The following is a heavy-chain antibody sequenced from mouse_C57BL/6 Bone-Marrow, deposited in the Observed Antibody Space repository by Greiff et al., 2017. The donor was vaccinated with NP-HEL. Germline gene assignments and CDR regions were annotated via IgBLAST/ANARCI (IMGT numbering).Heavy chain of an antibody. CDR2: IDPSDSYT. V-gene: IGHV1-50*01. CDR3: AIYYNNYNCAMDY. Sequence: QVQLQQPGAELVKPGASVKLSCKASGYTFTSYWMQWVKQRPGQGLEWIGEIDPSDSYTNYNQKFKGKATLTVDTSSSTAYMQLSSLPSEDSAVFFCAIYYNNYNCAMDYWGRGTSVTVTS. D-gene: IGHD2-5*01. CDR1: GYTFTSYW. J-gene: IGHJ4*01.